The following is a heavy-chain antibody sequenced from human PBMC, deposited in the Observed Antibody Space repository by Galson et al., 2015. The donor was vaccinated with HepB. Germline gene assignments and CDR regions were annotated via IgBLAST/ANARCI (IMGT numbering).Heavy chain of an antibody. CDR3: ARFRLQRGRLGQWLGWFDP. Sequence: SVKVSCKASGYTFTSYGISWVRQAPGQGLEWMGWISAYNGNTNYAQKLQGRVTMTTDTSTSTAYMELRSLRSDDTAVYYCARFRLQRGRLGQWLGWFDPWGQGTLVTVSS. CDR1: GYTFTSYG. D-gene: IGHD6-19*01. J-gene: IGHJ5*02. V-gene: IGHV1-18*04. CDR2: ISAYNGNT.